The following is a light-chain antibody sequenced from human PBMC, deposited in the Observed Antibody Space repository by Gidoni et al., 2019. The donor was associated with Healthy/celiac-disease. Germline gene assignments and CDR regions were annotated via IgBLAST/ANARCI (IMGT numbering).Light chain of an antibody. CDR3: CSYAGSSLYV. Sequence: QSALTQPASVSGSPGQSITISCTGTSSDVGSYNLVSWYQQPTGKAPKLMIYEGSKRPSGVSNRFSGSKSGNTASLTISGLQAEDEADYYCCSYAGSSLYVFGTGTKVTVL. CDR1: SSDVGSYNL. J-gene: IGLJ1*01. V-gene: IGLV2-23*01. CDR2: EGS.